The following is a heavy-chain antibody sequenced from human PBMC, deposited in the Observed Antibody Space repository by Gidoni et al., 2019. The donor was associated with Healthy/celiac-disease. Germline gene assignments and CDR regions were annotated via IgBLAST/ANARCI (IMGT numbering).Heavy chain of an antibody. D-gene: IGHD6-6*01. CDR1: GGSISTSSYY. J-gene: IGHJ6*02. CDR3: ARHGASIAARRSPRIYYYYYGMDV. V-gene: IGHV4-39*01. Sequence: QLQLQESGPGLVKPSETLSLTCTVSGGSISTSSYYWGWIRQPPGKGLEWIGSIYYSGSTYYNPSLKSRVTISVDTSKNQFSLKLSSVTAADTAVYYCARHGASIAARRSPRIYYYYYGMDVWGQGTTVTVSS. CDR2: IYYSGST.